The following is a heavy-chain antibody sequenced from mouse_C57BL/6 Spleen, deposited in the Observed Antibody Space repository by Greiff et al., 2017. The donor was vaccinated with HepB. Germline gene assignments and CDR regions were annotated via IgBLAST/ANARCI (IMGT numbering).Heavy chain of an antibody. V-gene: IGHV1-22*01. J-gene: IGHJ4*01. CDR2: INHNNGGI. Sequence: EVQLQQSGPELVKPGASVKMSCKASGYTFTDYNMHWVKQSHGKSLEGIGYINHNNGGISYNQKFKGKATLTVNKSSSTAYMELRSLTSEDSAVYYCARREFITTVVGYAMDYWGQGTSVTVAS. CDR3: ARREFITTVVGYAMDY. CDR1: GYTFTDYN. D-gene: IGHD1-1*01.